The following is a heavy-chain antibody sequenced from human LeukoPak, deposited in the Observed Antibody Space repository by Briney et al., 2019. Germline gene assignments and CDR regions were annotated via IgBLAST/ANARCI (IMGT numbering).Heavy chain of an antibody. Sequence: SETLSLTCTVSGGSISSSSYYWSWIRQPPGKGLEWVGEINHSGSTNYNPSLKSRVTISVDTSKNQFSLKLSSVTAADTAVYYCARAATGKNILTGSQSFRHYYYYMDVWGKGTTVTVSS. J-gene: IGHJ6*03. CDR1: GGSISSSSYY. D-gene: IGHD3-9*01. CDR3: ARAATGKNILTGSQSFRHYYYYMDV. CDR2: INHSGST. V-gene: IGHV4-39*07.